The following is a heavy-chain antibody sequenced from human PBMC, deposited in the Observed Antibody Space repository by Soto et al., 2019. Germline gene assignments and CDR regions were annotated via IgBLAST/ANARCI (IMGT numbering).Heavy chain of an antibody. D-gene: IGHD6-13*01. J-gene: IGHJ4*02. CDR3: LQQLVSDY. CDR2: ISYDGSNK. V-gene: IGHV3-30-3*01. CDR1: GFTFSSYA. Sequence: QVQLVESGGGVVQPGRSLRLSCAASGFTFSSYAMHWVRQAPGKGLEWVAVISYDGSNKYYADSMKGRFTISRDNSKNTLYLQMNSLRAEDTAVYYCLQQLVSDYWGQGTLVTVSS.